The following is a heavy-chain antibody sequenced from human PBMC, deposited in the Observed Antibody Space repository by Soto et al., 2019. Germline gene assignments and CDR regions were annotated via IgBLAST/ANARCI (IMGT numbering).Heavy chain of an antibody. V-gene: IGHV3-23*01. CDR3: AKASESSGSWALFDY. CDR1: GFIFSSYA. Sequence: GGSLRLSCVASGFIFSSYAVSWVRQAPGKGLEWVSGMSGSGYSTYYADSVKGRFTISRDNSKNTLYLQMNSLRAEDTAVYYCAKASESSGSWALFDYWGQGTLVTVSS. CDR2: MSGSGYST. J-gene: IGHJ4*02. D-gene: IGHD3-22*01.